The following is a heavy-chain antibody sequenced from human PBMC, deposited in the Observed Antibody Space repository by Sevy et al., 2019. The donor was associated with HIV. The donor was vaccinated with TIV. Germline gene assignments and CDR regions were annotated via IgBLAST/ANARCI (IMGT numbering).Heavy chain of an antibody. CDR2: IRYDRSNK. J-gene: IGHJ6*02. V-gene: IGHV3-33*01. CDR1: GFSFSSYD. Sequence: GGSLRLSCAASGFSFSSYDMHRVRQAPGMGLEWVAVIRYDRSNKHYGDSVKGRFTISRDNSKNALYLQMSSLRAEDTAVYYCAREKVDTSMIFVEYYGMDVWGQGTTVTVSS. CDR3: AREKVDTSMIFVEYYGMDV. D-gene: IGHD5-18*01.